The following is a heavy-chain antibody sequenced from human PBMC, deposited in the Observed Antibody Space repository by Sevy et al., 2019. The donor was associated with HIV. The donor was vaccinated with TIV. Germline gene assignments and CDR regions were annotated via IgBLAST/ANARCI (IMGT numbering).Heavy chain of an antibody. CDR1: GYTFSNYW. V-gene: IGHV5-51*01. CDR3: ERYPIVVVPAAEYYFDY. Sequence: GESLKISCKGSGYTFSNYWIGWVRQMPGKGLEWMGVIYPGDSVTRYSPSFQGQVTMSADKSTSTAYLQWSSLKTSDTGIYYCERYPIVVVPAAEYYFDYWGQGTLVTVSS. D-gene: IGHD2-2*01. J-gene: IGHJ4*02. CDR2: IYPGDSVT.